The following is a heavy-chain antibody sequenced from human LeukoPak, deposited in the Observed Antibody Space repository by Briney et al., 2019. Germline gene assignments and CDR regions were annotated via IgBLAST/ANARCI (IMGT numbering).Heavy chain of an antibody. V-gene: IGHV4-59*08. J-gene: IGHJ4*02. CDR2: ISDIGSI. CDR3: ARIPGNDYGDYFDY. D-gene: IGHD4-17*01. Sequence: SETLSLTCTVSGGSISSYYWSWIRQPPGKGLEWIAYISDIGSINYNPSLKSRVTISVDTSKNQFSLKLSSVTAADTAVYYCARIPGNDYGDYFDYWGQGTLVTVSS. CDR1: GGSISSYY.